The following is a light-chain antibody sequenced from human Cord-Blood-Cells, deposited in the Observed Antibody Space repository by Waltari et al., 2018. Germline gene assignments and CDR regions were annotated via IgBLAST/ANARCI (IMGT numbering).Light chain of an antibody. V-gene: IGLV2-14*01. J-gene: IGLJ3*02. CDR2: YVS. Sequence: QSALTQPASVSGSPGQSITISCTGTSSDVGGYNYVSWYQQHPGKAPKLMIYYVSKRPSGVSNRFSGSKSGHTASLTISGLQAEDEADYYCSSYTSSSTWVFGGGTKLTVL. CDR3: SSYTSSSTWV. CDR1: SSDVGGYNY.